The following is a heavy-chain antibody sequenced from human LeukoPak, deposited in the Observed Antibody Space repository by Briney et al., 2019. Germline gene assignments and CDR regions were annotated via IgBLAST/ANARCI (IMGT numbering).Heavy chain of an antibody. J-gene: IGHJ4*02. D-gene: IGHD1-26*01. CDR1: SGSISTSNYY. V-gene: IGHV4-39*07. CDR3: ARVGVTADFDY. Sequence: PSETLSLTCTVSSGSISTSNYYWGWVRQPPGKALEWIGNIFYSGSSHYNPSLKSRVSMSRDTAKNQFSLNLSSVTAADTAVYYCARVGVTADFDYWGQGTLVTVSS. CDR2: IFYSGSS.